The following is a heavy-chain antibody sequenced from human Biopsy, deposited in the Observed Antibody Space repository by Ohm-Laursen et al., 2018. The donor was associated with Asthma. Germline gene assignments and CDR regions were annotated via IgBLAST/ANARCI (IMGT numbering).Heavy chain of an antibody. CDR1: GGSINIGDYY. Sequence: SETLSLTCTVSGGSINIGDYYWSWIRQLPVKGLEWIGHIYYSGSTYYNPSLKSRVSISLDTSKNQFSLSLTSVTAADTAVYYCARTTYGDDGFDPWGQGTLVTVSS. V-gene: IGHV4-31*03. J-gene: IGHJ5*02. D-gene: IGHD4-17*01. CDR3: ARTTYGDDGFDP. CDR2: IYYSGST.